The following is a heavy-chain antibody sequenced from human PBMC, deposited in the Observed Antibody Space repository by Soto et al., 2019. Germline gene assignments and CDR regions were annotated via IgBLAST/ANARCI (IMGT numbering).Heavy chain of an antibody. Sequence: QVHLLLQSGAEVKKPGSSVKVSCKASGGTPSNSAISWVRQAPGQGLEWMGGIIPVFGLVKYAQNFQGRVTIAADESTNTAYRELSSLRPEDTAVYYCAGGRIGVVGSRAYYGMDVWGQGTTVTVSS. V-gene: IGHV1-69*01. CDR2: IIPVFGLV. CDR1: GGTPSNSA. CDR3: AGGRIGVVGSRAYYGMDV. J-gene: IGHJ6*02. D-gene: IGHD6-19*01.